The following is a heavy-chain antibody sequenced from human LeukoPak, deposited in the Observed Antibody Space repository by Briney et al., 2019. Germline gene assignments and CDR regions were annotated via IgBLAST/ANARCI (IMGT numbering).Heavy chain of an antibody. J-gene: IGHJ3*02. CDR3: VRHNAARAFDI. Sequence: PGGSLRLSCAASGFTFSSFWMHWVRQAPGKGLVWVSRVSDDGSTTTYADSVKGRFTISRDNAKNTLYLQMNSLRREDTAVYYCVRHNAARAFDIWGQGTMVIVSS. CDR1: GFTFSSFW. D-gene: IGHD1-1*01. V-gene: IGHV3-74*03. CDR2: VSDDGSTT.